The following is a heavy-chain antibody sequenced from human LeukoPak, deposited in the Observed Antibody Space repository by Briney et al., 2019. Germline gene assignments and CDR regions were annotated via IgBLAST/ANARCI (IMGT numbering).Heavy chain of an antibody. V-gene: IGHV1-2*02. CDR3: ARFLIGTKFYFDY. Sequence: ASVKVSCKTSGYTFSGYYIHWVRQAPGHGLKWMGWINPNNGDTVYAQRFQGRVTMTRDTSISTAYMELSRLSFDDTAVYYCARFLIGTKFYFDYWGQGTLVTVSS. CDR1: GYTFSGYY. J-gene: IGHJ4*02. D-gene: IGHD1-7*01. CDR2: INPNNGDT.